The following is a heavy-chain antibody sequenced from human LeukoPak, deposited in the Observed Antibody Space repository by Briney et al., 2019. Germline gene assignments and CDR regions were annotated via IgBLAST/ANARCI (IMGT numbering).Heavy chain of an antibody. J-gene: IGHJ4*02. CDR3: ARGQWLTEQYFDY. Sequence: PGGSLRLSXAASGFSFGDYAMNWVRQAPGKGMEWVAGVHYNEDKTSYADSVKGRFTISRDNSKNSLYLQINSLRVEDTALYFYARGQWLTEQYFDYWGQGSQVTVSS. V-gene: IGHV3-20*04. CDR2: VHYNEDKT. CDR1: GFSFGDYA. D-gene: IGHD3-22*01.